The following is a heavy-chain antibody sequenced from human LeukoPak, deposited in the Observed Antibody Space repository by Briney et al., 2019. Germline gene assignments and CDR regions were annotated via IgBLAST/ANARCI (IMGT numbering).Heavy chain of an antibody. V-gene: IGHV3-11*01. J-gene: IGHJ4*02. CDR2: ISSSGSTI. CDR3: ARASECFGDLEAQGH. Sequence: PGGSLRLSCAASGFTFSDYYMSWIRQAPGKGLEWVSYISSSGSTIYYADSVKGRFTISRDNAKNSLYLQMNSLRAEDTAVYYCARASECFGDLEAQGHWGQGTLVTVSS. CDR1: GFTFSDYY. D-gene: IGHD3-10*01.